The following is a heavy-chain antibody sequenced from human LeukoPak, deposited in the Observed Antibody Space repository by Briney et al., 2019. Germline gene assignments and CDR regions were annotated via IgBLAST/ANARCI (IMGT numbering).Heavy chain of an antibody. Sequence: PGGSLRLSCAASGFSFSSYWMSWVRQAPGKGLEWVSGINWNGGSTGYADSVKGRFTISRDNAKNSLYLQMNSLRAEDTALYYCAVRRYCSGGSCYSPYYYYYMDVWGKGTTVTVSS. J-gene: IGHJ6*03. CDR3: AVRRYCSGGSCYSPYYYYYMDV. D-gene: IGHD2-15*01. CDR1: GFSFSSYW. CDR2: INWNGGST. V-gene: IGHV3-20*04.